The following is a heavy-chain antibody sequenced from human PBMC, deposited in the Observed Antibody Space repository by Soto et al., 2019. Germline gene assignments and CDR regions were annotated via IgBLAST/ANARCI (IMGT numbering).Heavy chain of an antibody. CDR1: GYTFTSYG. J-gene: IGHJ6*02. Sequence: GASVKVSCKASGYTFTSYGISWVRQAPGQGLEWMGWISAYNGNTNYAQKLQGRVTMTTDTSTSTAYMELRSLRSDDTAVYYCARDSYDFWSGYYAYYYYYGMDVRGQGTTVTVPS. CDR3: ARDSYDFWSGYYAYYYYYGMDV. V-gene: IGHV1-18*01. CDR2: ISAYNGNT. D-gene: IGHD3-3*01.